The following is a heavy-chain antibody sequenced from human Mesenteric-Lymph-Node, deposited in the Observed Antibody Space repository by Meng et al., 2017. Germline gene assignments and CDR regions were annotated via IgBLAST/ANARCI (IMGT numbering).Heavy chain of an antibody. V-gene: IGHV3-21*01. CDR2: ISSSDGYT. CDR3: ARPVPGGPASLNWYFDL. D-gene: IGHD2-2*01. Sequence: GEPVEAGGGLVKPGGSLGLSCAASGFSFSSFGMVWVRQAPGKGLEWVSFISSSDGYTHYADSLKDRATISRDNAKNSLHLQMNSLRAEDTAVYYCARPVPGGPASLNWYFDLWGRGTLVTVSS. J-gene: IGHJ2*01. CDR1: GFSFSSFG.